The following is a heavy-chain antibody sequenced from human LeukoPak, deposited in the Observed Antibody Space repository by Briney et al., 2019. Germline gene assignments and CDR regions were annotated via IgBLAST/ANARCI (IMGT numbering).Heavy chain of an antibody. V-gene: IGHV3-7*01. CDR1: IFPFSTYW. D-gene: IGHD4-11*01. Sequence: GGSLRLSCAASIFPFSTYWMSWVRQAPGKGLEWVANIKEDGSEKYYVDSVEGRFTISRDNAKNSLFLQMNRLRAEDTAVYYCTTHDYSNYHEAFRFDYWGQGTLVTVSS. J-gene: IGHJ4*02. CDR2: IKEDGSEK. CDR3: TTHDYSNYHEAFRFDY.